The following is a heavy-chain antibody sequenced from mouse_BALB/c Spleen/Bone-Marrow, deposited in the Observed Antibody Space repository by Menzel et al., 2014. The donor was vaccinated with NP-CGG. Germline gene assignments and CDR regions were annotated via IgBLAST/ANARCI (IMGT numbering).Heavy chain of an antibody. CDR3: ARDGNYAY. D-gene: IGHD2-1*01. Sequence: EVQGVESGGGLVKPGGSLKPSCAASGFTFSDYYMYWVRQTPEKRLEWVATISDGGSYTYYPDSVKGRFTISRDNAKNNLYLQTSSLKSEDTAMYYCARDGNYAYWGQGTLVTVSA. V-gene: IGHV5-4*02. CDR2: ISDGGSYT. J-gene: IGHJ3*01. CDR1: GFTFSDYY.